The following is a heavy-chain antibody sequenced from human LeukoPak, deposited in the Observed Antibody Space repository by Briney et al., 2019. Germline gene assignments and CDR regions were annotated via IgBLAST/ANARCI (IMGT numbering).Heavy chain of an antibody. Sequence: HPGGSLRLSCAASGXXXXXHYMDWVRQAPGXGLXXXXXTRXRAXXXXXXXAXXXXGRXXISRDDLKSXLYLQMNSLRTEDTAVYYCARCDVGDGYSHYWGQGTLVTVSS. V-gene: IGHV3-72*01. D-gene: IGHD5-24*01. CDR2: TRXRAXXXXX. J-gene: IGHJ4*02. CDR1: GXXXXXHY. CDR3: ARCDVGDGYSHY.